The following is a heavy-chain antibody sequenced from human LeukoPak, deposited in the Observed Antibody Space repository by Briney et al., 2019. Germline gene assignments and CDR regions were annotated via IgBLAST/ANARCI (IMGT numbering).Heavy chain of an antibody. Sequence: GGSLRLSCAASGFTFDDYGMSWVRQAPGKGLEWVSGINWNGGSTGYADSVKGRFTISRDNAKNSLYLQMNSLRAEDTALYYCARAEDDYGEVGVWGDFDYWGQGTLVTVSS. CDR2: INWNGGST. CDR3: ARAEDDYGEVGVWGDFDY. D-gene: IGHD4-17*01. CDR1: GFTFDDYG. V-gene: IGHV3-20*04. J-gene: IGHJ4*02.